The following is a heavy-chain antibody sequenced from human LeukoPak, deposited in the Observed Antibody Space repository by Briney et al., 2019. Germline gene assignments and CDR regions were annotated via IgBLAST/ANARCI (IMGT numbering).Heavy chain of an antibody. CDR3: ARSGGYHPLDY. Sequence: ASVKASCKASGYTFTSYDINWVRQAPGQGLEWMGWMNANRGNTGYAQKFQGRVTMTRDTSTSTAYMEVSSLRSEDTAVYYCARSGGYHPLDYWGQGTLVTVSS. J-gene: IGHJ4*02. CDR1: GYTFTSYD. CDR2: MNANRGNT. V-gene: IGHV1-8*01. D-gene: IGHD5-12*01.